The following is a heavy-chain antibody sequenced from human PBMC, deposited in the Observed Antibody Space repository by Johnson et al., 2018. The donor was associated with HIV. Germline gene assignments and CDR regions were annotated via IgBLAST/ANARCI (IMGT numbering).Heavy chain of an antibody. CDR2: IYSADST. Sequence: VQLVESGGGLVKPGGSLRLSCAASGFTVSNNYMSWVRQTPGKGLEWVSVIYSADSTYYADSVKGRFTISRDNAKNSLYLQMNSLRAEDTALYYCARERLLTWGRSDAFDIWGQGTMVTVSS. J-gene: IGHJ3*02. D-gene: IGHD3-16*01. CDR1: GFTVSNNY. CDR3: ARERLLTWGRSDAFDI. V-gene: IGHV3-66*01.